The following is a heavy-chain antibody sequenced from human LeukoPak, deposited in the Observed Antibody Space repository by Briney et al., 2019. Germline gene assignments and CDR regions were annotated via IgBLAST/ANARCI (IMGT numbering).Heavy chain of an antibody. CDR1: GGTFSSYA. CDR2: IIPIFGTA. Sequence: ASVKVSCKASGGTFSSYAVSWVRQAPGQGLEWMGGIIPIFGTANYAQKFQGRVTITTDESTSTAYMELSSLRSEDTAVYYCARRSNNWFDPWGQGTLVTVSS. J-gene: IGHJ5*02. CDR3: ARRSNNWFDP. V-gene: IGHV1-69*05.